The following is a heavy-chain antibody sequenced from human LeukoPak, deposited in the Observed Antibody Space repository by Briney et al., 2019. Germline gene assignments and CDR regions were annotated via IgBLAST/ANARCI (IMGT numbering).Heavy chain of an antibody. J-gene: IGHJ5*01. CDR1: GFTFSSYD. CDR2: IGIAGDT. V-gene: IGHV3-13*01. Sequence: GGSLRLCCAASGFTFSSYDMPRVRQATGRGLEWVSSIGIAGDTHYQDSVRSRFTIFRENAKNSLYLQMNSLRAEDTAVYYCARAQPPYHGRLDSWGQGILVTVSS. D-gene: IGHD3-16*01. CDR3: ARAQPPYHGRLDS.